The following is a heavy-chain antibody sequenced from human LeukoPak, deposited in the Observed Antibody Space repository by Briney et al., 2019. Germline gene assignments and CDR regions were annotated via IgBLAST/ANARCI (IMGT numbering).Heavy chain of an antibody. V-gene: IGHV3-21*01. CDR2: ISSSSSYI. Sequence: GGSLRLSCAASGFTFSSYSMNWVRQAPGKGLEWVSSISSSSSYIYYADSVKGRFTISRDNAKNSLYLQMNSLRAEDTAVYYCARGFWDIVVVVADVDYWGQGTLVTVSS. J-gene: IGHJ4*02. CDR3: ARGFWDIVVVVADVDY. CDR1: GFTFSSYS. D-gene: IGHD2-15*01.